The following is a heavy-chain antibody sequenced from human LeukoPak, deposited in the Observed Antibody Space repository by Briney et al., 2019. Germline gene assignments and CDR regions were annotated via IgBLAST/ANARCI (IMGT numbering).Heavy chain of an antibody. CDR3: ARHVNDFGSGSYPDY. V-gene: IGHV5-51*01. Sequence: GESLKISCKGSGYNFTNYWIGWVRQMPGKGLEWMGIIYPGDSNMRYNPSLQGQVTISADKSINTAYLQWGSLKASDTAMYYCARHVNDFGSGSYPDYWGQGTLVTVSS. D-gene: IGHD3-10*01. J-gene: IGHJ4*02. CDR1: GYNFTNYW. CDR2: IYPGDSNM.